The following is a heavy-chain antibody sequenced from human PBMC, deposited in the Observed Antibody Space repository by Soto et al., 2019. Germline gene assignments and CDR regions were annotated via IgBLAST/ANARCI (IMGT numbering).Heavy chain of an antibody. CDR1: GFTFSSYA. D-gene: IGHD2-21*02. J-gene: IGHJ2*01. V-gene: IGHV3-23*01. Sequence: GGSLRLSCAASGFTFSSYAMSWVRQAPGKGLEWVSAISGSGGSTYYADSVKGRFTISRDNSKNTLYLQMNSLRAEDTAVYYCAKDGAYCGGDCYSFGWWYFDLWGRGTLVTVSS. CDR2: ISGSGGST. CDR3: AKDGAYCGGDCYSFGWWYFDL.